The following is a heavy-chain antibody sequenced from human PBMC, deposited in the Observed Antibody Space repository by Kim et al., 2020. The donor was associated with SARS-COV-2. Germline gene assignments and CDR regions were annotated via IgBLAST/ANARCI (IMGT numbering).Heavy chain of an antibody. D-gene: IGHD3-22*01. CDR1: GFTFSSYS. Sequence: GGSLRLSCAASGFTFSSYSMNWVRQAPGKGLEWVSYISSSSSTIYYADSVKGRFTISRDNAKNSLYLQMNSLRDEDTAVYYCARQGGMIVVDPVYGMDVWGQGTTVTVSS. J-gene: IGHJ6*02. CDR2: ISSSSSTI. CDR3: ARQGGMIVVDPVYGMDV. V-gene: IGHV3-48*02.